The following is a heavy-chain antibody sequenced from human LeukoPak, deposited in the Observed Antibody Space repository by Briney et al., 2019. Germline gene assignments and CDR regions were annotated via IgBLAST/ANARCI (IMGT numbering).Heavy chain of an antibody. V-gene: IGHV4-4*02. D-gene: IGHD1-26*01. CDR2: MYLSGTT. CDR3: AGLVGRYSSSLYYYYFDY. Sequence: SGTLSLTCTVSGDSINSLDLWSWVRQPPGKGLEWIGEMYLSGTTHSNPSVKSRVTISIDKSKNQFFLSLSSVTAADTAVYYCAGLVGRYSSSLYYYYFDYWGQGTLVTVSS. J-gene: IGHJ4*02. CDR1: GDSINSLDL.